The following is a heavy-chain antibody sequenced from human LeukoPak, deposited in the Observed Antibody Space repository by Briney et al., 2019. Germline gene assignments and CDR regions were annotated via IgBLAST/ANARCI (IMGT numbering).Heavy chain of an antibody. D-gene: IGHD2/OR15-2a*01. V-gene: IGHV4-30-2*01. CDR3: ASSTLWPYHYGMDV. CDR1: GGSVSGVDYS. Sequence: SETLSLTCVVSGGSVSGVDYSWSWIRRPPGKGLEWIGYIYHSGSTYYNPSLKSRVTMSVDRSKNQFSLRLSSVTAADTAVYYCASSTLWPYHYGMDVWGQGTTVTVSS. CDR2: IYHSGST. J-gene: IGHJ6*02.